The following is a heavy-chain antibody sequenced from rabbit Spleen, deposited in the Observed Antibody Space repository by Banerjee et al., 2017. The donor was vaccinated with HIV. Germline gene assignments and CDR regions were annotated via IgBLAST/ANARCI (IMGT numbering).Heavy chain of an antibody. V-gene: IGHV1S45*01. Sequence: QEQLVESGGDLVKPGASLTLTCTASGFDFNSDFYMCWVRQAPGKGLEWIGCIYVGSSGSPYYASWAKGRFTISKTSSTTVTLQMTSLTVADTATYFCARGGIGGYGYGMWGPGTLVTVS. D-gene: IGHD3-1*01. CDR2: IYVGSSGSP. CDR3: ARGGIGGYGYGM. CDR1: GFDFNSDFY. J-gene: IGHJ4*01.